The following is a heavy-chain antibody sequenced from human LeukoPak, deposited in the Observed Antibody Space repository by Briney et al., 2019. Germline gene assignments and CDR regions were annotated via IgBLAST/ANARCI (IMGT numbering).Heavy chain of an antibody. Sequence: SETLSLTRTVSGGSISSGDYYWSWIRQPPGKGLEWIGYIYYSGSTYYNPSLKSRVTISVDTSKNQFSLKLSSVTAADTAVYYCARNRIDSSSWYEYIIDYWGQGTLVTVSS. CDR1: GGSISSGDYY. J-gene: IGHJ4*02. V-gene: IGHV4-30-4*01. D-gene: IGHD6-13*01. CDR2: IYYSGST. CDR3: ARNRIDSSSWYEYIIDY.